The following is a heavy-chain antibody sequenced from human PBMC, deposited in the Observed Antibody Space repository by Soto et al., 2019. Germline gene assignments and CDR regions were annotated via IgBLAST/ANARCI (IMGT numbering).Heavy chain of an antibody. J-gene: IGHJ4*02. CDR1: GFTVSNNY. D-gene: IGHD1-26*01. V-gene: IGHV3-53*02. Sequence: EVQLVETGGGVIQPGGSLRLSCAVSGFTVSNNYMSWVRQAPGKGLERVSVIYSGGSTYYADSVKGRFTISRDNSKNTVYLQMNSLRAEDTAVYYCVRLELGIGRDYWGLGTLVTVSS. CDR2: IYSGGST. CDR3: VRLELGIGRDY.